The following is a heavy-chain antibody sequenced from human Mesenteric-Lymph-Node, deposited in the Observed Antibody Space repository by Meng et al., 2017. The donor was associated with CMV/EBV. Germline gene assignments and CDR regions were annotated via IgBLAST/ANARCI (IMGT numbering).Heavy chain of an antibody. J-gene: IGHJ6*02. CDR1: GFTFSSYS. CDR3: ARVGPFTTMIVLGYYYYYGMDV. Sequence: GESLKISCAASGFTFSSYSMNWVRQAPGKGLVWVSRINSDGSSTSYADSVKGRFTISRDNAKNTLYLQMNSLRAEDTAVYYCARVGPFTTMIVLGYYYYYGMDVWGQGTTVTVSS. CDR2: INSDGSST. V-gene: IGHV3-74*01. D-gene: IGHD3-22*01.